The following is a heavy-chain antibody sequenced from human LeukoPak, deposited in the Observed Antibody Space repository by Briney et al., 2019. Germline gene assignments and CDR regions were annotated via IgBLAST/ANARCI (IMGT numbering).Heavy chain of an antibody. J-gene: IGHJ4*02. D-gene: IGHD5-24*01. CDR3: AKEVRGDGYNPTELFDY. Sequence: GGSLRLSCAASGFTVSSNYMSWVRQAPGKGLEWVSVIYSGGSTYYADSVKGRFTISRDNSKNTLYLQMNSLRAEDTAVYYCAKEVRGDGYNPTELFDYWGQGTLVTVSS. CDR2: IYSGGST. V-gene: IGHV3-66*01. CDR1: GFTVSSNY.